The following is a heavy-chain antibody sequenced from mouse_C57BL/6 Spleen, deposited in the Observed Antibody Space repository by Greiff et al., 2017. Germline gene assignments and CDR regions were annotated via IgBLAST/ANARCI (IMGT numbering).Heavy chain of an antibody. V-gene: IGHV5-6*01. CDR1: GFTFSSYG. J-gene: IGHJ4*01. CDR2: ISSGGSYT. CDR3: ARHPDYYAMDY. Sequence: EVNVVESGGDLVKPGGSLKLSCAASGFTFSSYGMSWVRQTPDKRLEWVATISSGGSYTSYPDSVKGRFTISRDNAKNTLYLQMSSLKSEDTAMYYCARHPDYYAMDYWGQGTSVTVSS.